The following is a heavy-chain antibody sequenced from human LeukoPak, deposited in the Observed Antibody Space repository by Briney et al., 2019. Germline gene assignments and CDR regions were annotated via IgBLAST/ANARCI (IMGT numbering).Heavy chain of an antibody. V-gene: IGHV7-4-1*02. CDR2: INTNTGNQ. CDR1: GYAFTDYA. D-gene: IGHD3-9*01. CDR3: ARETGYIDY. Sequence: GASVKVSCKASGYAFTDYAMNLVRQAPGQGLEWMGWINTNTGNQTYAQGFTGRFVFSLDTSVTTAYLQINSLKAEDTAVYYCARETGYIDYWGQGTLVTVSS. J-gene: IGHJ4*02.